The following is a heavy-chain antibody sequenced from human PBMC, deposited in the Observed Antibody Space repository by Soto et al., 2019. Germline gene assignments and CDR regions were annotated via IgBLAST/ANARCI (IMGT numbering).Heavy chain of an antibody. J-gene: IGHJ4*02. D-gene: IGHD3-16*01. CDR1: GFTFSSYA. CDR3: VKALYIWGVTGDY. CDR2: ITAGNGDT. V-gene: IGHV3-23*04. Sequence: EVQLVESGGGLVQPGGSLRVSCVASGFTFSSYALNWVRQAPGKGLEWVSLITAGNGDTYYADSVKGRFTISRDNSKNTLYLQMNNLRVDDSAIYYCVKALYIWGVTGDYWGQGALVTVAS.